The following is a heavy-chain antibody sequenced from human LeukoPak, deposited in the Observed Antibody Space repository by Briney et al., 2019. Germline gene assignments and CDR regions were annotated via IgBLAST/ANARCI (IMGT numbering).Heavy chain of an antibody. D-gene: IGHD2-15*01. CDR1: GGSISSYY. V-gene: IGHV4-59*01. CDR3: ARDGGIVFPYNWFDP. CDR2: IYYSGST. Sequence: PSETLSLTCTVSGGSISSYYWSWIRQPPGKGLEWIGYIYYSGSTNYNPSLKSRVTISVDTSKNQFSLKLSSVTAADTAVYNCARDGGIVFPYNWFDPWGQGTLVTVSS. J-gene: IGHJ5*02.